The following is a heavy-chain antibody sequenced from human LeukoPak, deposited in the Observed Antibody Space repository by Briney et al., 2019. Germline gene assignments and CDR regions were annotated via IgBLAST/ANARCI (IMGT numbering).Heavy chain of an antibody. CDR2: INGGGNTT. CDR1: GFAFSSFA. CDR3: TKELHVAVAVADYYYFYMDV. D-gene: IGHD6-19*01. V-gene: IGHV3-23*01. Sequence: QSGGSLRLSCAASGFAFSSFAMGWLRKSPGKRLEWLSTINGGGNTTFYSDSVKGRFTISRDNSKNTLYLHMDSLRPDDTATYYCTKELHVAVAVADYYYFYMDVWGRGTAVTVSS. J-gene: IGHJ6*03.